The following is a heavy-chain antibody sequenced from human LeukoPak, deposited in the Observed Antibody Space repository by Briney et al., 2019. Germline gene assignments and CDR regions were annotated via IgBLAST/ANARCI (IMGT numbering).Heavy chain of an antibody. CDR3: ARGVRAAAGPSIDY. CDR2: INPNSGGT. V-gene: IGHV1-2*04. Sequence: GASVKVSCKASGYTFTGYYMHWVRQAPGQGLEWMGWINPNSGGTNYAQKFQGWVTMTRDTSISTAYMELSRLRSDDTAVYYCARGVRAAAGPSIDYWGQGTLVTVSS. CDR1: GYTFTGYY. J-gene: IGHJ4*02. D-gene: IGHD6-13*01.